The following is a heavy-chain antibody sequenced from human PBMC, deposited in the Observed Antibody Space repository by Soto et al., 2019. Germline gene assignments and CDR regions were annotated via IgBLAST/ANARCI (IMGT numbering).Heavy chain of an antibody. CDR1: GFTFSSYA. CDR3: AKKRSGYYDSSGDEPYFDY. V-gene: IGHV3-23*01. CDR2: ISGSGGST. D-gene: IGHD3-22*01. Sequence: GSLRLSCAASGFTFSSYAMSWVRQAPGKGLEWVSAISGSGGSTYYADSVKGRFTISRDNSKNTLYLQMNSLRAEDTAVYYCAKKRSGYYDSSGDEPYFDYWGQGTLVTVSS. J-gene: IGHJ4*02.